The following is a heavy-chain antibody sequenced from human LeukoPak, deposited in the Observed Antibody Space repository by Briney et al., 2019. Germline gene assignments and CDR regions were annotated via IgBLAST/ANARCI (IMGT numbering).Heavy chain of an antibody. CDR3: TRSLGEDIVVVPAALAAFDI. D-gene: IGHD2-2*01. CDR2: ISYDGSNK. Sequence: PGGSLRLSCAASGFTFSSYAMHWVRQAPGKGLEWVAVISYDGSNKYYADSVKGRFTISRDNSKNTLYLQMNSLRAEDTAVYYCTRSLGEDIVVVPAALAAFDIWGQGTMVTVSS. V-gene: IGHV3-30-3*01. CDR1: GFTFSSYA. J-gene: IGHJ3*02.